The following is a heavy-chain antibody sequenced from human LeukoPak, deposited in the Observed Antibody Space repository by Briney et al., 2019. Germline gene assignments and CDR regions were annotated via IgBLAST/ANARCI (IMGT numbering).Heavy chain of an antibody. CDR3: ARVPSGSYYLPFDY. CDR2: IYYSGST. Sequence: SETLSLTCTVSGGSISSYYWSWIRQPPGKGLEWIGYIYYSGSTNYNPSLKSRVTISVDTSKNQFSLKLSSVTAADTAVYYCARVPSGSYYLPFDYWGQGTLVTVSS. CDR1: GGSISSYY. D-gene: IGHD1-26*01. V-gene: IGHV4-59*01. J-gene: IGHJ4*02.